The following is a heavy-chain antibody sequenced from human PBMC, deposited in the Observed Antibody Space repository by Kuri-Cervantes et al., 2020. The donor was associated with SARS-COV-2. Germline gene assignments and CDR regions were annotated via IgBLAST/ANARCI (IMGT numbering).Heavy chain of an antibody. CDR3: AKDSPSWIYYFDY. CDR1: GFTFSSYS. Sequence: GESLKISCAASGFTFSSYSMNWVRQAPGKGLEWVSSISSSSSYIYYADSVKGRFTISRDNAKNSLYLQMNSLRAEDTAVYYCAKDSPSWIYYFDYWGQGTLVTVSS. V-gene: IGHV3-21*04. CDR2: ISSSSSYI. J-gene: IGHJ4*02. D-gene: IGHD2-2*03.